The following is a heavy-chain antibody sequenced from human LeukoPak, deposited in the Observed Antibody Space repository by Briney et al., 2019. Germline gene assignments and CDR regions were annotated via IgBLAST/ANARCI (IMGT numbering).Heavy chain of an antibody. CDR2: IYYSGST. Sequence: SETLSLTCTVSGGSISRYYWSWIRQPPGKGLEWIGYIYYSGSTNYNPSLKSRVTISVDTSKNQFSLKLSSVTAADTAVYYCARGPFSSSSEAAFDYWGQGTLVTVSS. V-gene: IGHV4-59*01. CDR3: ARGPFSSSSEAAFDY. D-gene: IGHD6-6*01. J-gene: IGHJ4*02. CDR1: GGSISRYY.